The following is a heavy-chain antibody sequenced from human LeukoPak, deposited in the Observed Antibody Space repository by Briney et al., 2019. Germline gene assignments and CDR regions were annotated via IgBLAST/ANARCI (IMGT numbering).Heavy chain of an antibody. CDR3: ARSPGLLWFGELFADAFDI. D-gene: IGHD3-10*01. CDR1: GYTFTSYD. V-gene: IGHV1-8*03. Sequence: ASVKVSCKASGYTFTSYDINWVRQATGQGLEWMGWMNPNSGNTGYAQKFQGRVTITRNTSISTAYMELSSLRSEDTAVYYCARSPGLLWFGELFADAFDIWGQGTMVTVSS. J-gene: IGHJ3*02. CDR2: MNPNSGNT.